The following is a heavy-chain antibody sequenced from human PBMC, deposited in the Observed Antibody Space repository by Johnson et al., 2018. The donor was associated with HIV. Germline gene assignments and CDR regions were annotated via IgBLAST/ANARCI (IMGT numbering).Heavy chain of an antibody. D-gene: IGHD3-3*01. CDR3: ARGGVIHDAFDI. J-gene: IGHJ3*02. Sequence: QVQLVESRGGVVQPGRSLRLSCADSAFAFSSYVMHWVRQAPGKGLEWVAVISYDGSNKYYADFVTGRFTISRDNSKNTLYLQMNSLRAEDTAVYYCARGGVIHDAFDIWRQGTMVTLSS. CDR1: AFAFSSYV. V-gene: IGHV3-30*04. CDR2: ISYDGSNK.